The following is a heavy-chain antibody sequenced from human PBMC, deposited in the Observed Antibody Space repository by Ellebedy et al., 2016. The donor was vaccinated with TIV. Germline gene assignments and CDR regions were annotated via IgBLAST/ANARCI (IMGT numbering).Heavy chain of an antibody. Sequence: GESLKISCEGSGFTVSSNYMSWVRQAPGKGLEWVANIKQDGSEKWYVDSVKGRFTISRDNAKNSLYLQMSSLRAEDTAVYYCARDQGWAYPGSTRFDYWGQGTLVTVSS. V-gene: IGHV3-7*01. D-gene: IGHD3-10*01. J-gene: IGHJ4*03. CDR3: ARDQGWAYPGSTRFDY. CDR1: GFTVSSNY. CDR2: IKQDGSEK.